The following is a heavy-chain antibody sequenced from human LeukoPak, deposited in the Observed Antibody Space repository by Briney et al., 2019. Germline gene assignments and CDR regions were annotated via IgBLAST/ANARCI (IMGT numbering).Heavy chain of an antibody. CDR1: GFTFSSYI. V-gene: IGHV3-30*14. D-gene: IGHD5-24*01. Sequence: GGSLRLSCAASGFTFSSYIIHWVRQAPGKGLEWVAVISYDGTDKYYADSVKGRFTISRDNSKNTLYLQMNSLRAEDTAVYYCARGAGYNYPYYFDYWGQGTLVTVSS. J-gene: IGHJ4*02. CDR2: ISYDGTDK. CDR3: ARGAGYNYPYYFDY.